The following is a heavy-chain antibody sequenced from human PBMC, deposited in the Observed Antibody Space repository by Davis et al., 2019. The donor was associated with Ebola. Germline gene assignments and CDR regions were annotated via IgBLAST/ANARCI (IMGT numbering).Heavy chain of an antibody. CDR3: TRNFDWYENS. Sequence: GESLNTSCAASGFTFPNYWMHSVRQAPGKGLAWLSRINSDGSTTGYADSVKGRFAISRDNAKNTLYLQMNSLRADDTAVYYCTRNFDWYENSWGQGTLVTVSS. CDR2: INSDGSTT. V-gene: IGHV3-74*01. D-gene: IGHD3-9*01. J-gene: IGHJ4*02. CDR1: GFTFPNYW.